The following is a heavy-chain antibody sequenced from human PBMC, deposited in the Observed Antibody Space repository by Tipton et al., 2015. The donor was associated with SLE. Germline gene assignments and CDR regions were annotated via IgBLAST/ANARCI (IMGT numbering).Heavy chain of an antibody. CDR3: AKDKRGHWYFDL. Sequence: SLRLSCAASGFAFSSYGMHWVRQAPGKGLEWVAVIWYDGSNKYYADSVKGRFTISRDNSKNTLHLQMNSLRAEDTAVYYCAKDKRGHWYFDLWGRGTLVTVSS. J-gene: IGHJ2*01. D-gene: IGHD3-16*01. V-gene: IGHV3-33*06. CDR1: GFAFSSYG. CDR2: IWYDGSNK.